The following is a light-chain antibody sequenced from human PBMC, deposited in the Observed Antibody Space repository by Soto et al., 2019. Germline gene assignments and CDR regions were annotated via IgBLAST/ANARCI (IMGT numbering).Light chain of an antibody. CDR1: SSDVGGYNY. CDR2: DVS. CDR3: SLYTNITTWV. Sequence: QSVLTQSASVSGSPGQSITISCTGTSSDVGGYNYVSWYQQHPGKAPELMIYDVSNRPSGVSNRFSGSKSGNTASLTISGLQAEDEADYYCSLYTNITTWVFGGGTKLTVL. J-gene: IGLJ3*02. V-gene: IGLV2-14*01.